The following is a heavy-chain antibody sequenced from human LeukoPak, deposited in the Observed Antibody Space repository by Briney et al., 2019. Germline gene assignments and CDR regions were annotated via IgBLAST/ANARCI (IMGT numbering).Heavy chain of an antibody. D-gene: IGHD6-19*01. CDR2: INPNSGDA. V-gene: IGHV1-2*02. CDR3: ASSVAVATYYFDY. J-gene: IGHJ4*02. CDR1: GHTFTGFY. Sequence: ASVKVSCKASGHTFTGFYMHWVRQAPGQGLEWMGWINPNSGDAIYAQKFQGRVTMTRDTSISTAYMELSRLRSDDTAVYYCASSVAVATYYFDYWGQGSLVTVSS.